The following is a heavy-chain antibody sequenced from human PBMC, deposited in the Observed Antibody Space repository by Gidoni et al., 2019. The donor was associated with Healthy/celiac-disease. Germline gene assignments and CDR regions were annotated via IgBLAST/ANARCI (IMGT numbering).Heavy chain of an antibody. D-gene: IGHD3-22*01. Sequence: STNYNPSLKSRVTISVDTSKNQFSLKLSSVTAADTAVYYCARDSQTYDSSGYLDYWGQGTLVTVSS. J-gene: IGHJ4*02. CDR3: ARDSQTYDSSGYLDY. V-gene: IGHV4-59*01. CDR2: ST.